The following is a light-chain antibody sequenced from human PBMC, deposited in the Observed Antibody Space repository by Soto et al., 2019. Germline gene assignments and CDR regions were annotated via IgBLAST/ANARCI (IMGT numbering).Light chain of an antibody. CDR1: PSVSSSY. CDR2: GAS. V-gene: IGKV3-20*01. Sequence: EIVLTQSPGTLSLSPGERATLSCRASPSVSSSYLAWYRQKSGQAPRLLVYGASSRATGIPDRFSGSESGTDFTLTISRLEPEDCAVYYCQRYDSSPYTFGQGTKLEIK. J-gene: IGKJ2*01. CDR3: QRYDSSPYT.